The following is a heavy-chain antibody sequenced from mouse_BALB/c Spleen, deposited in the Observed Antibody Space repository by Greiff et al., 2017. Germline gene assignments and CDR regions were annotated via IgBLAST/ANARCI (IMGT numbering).Heavy chain of an antibody. CDR2: ISSGGSYT. D-gene: IGHD1-1*01. V-gene: IGHV5-6-4*01. CDR3: TRGDYGSSLYFDV. J-gene: IGHJ1*01. CDR1: GFTFSSYT. Sequence: EVQLVESGGGLVKPGGSLKLSCAASGFTFSSYTMSWVRQTPEKRLEWVATISSGGSYTYYPDSVKGRFTISRDNAKNTLYLQMSSLKSEDTAMYYCTRGDYGSSLYFDVWGAGTTVTVSS.